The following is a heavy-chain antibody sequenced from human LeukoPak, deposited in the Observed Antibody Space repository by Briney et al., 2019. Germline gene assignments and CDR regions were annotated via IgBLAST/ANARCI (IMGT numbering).Heavy chain of an antibody. V-gene: IGHV4-59*01. Sequence: SETLSLTCTVSGVSISSYYWSWIRQPPGKGLEWIGHIYYSGGANYNPSLKSRVTISLDTSRSQFSLKLSSVTAADTAVYYCARGSALTMGIDPWGQGTLVTVSS. CDR3: ARGSALTMGIDP. D-gene: IGHD3-10*01. CDR1: GVSISSYY. CDR2: IYYSGGA. J-gene: IGHJ5*01.